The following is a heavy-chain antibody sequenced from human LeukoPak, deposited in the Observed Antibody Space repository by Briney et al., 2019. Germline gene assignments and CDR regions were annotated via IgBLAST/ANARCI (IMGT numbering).Heavy chain of an antibody. J-gene: IGHJ4*02. CDR1: GFTFSSYA. CDR3: ATLGANYFDY. V-gene: IGHV3-30-3*01. Sequence: GGSLRLSCAASGFTFSSYAMHWVRQAPGKGLEWVAVISYDGSNKYYADSVKGRFTISRDNSKNTLYLQMNSLRAEDTAVYYCATLGANYFDYWGQGTLVTVSS. D-gene: IGHD7-27*01. CDR2: ISYDGSNK.